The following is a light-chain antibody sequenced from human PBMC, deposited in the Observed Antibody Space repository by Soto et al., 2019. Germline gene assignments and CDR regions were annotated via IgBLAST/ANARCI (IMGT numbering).Light chain of an antibody. J-gene: IGLJ2*01. CDR1: SXXVGGYNY. CDR2: DVS. V-gene: IGLV2-14*01. Sequence: QSALTQPASVSGSPGQSITISCXGXSXXVGGYNYVSWYQQHPGKAPKLMIYDVSNRPSGVSNRFSGSKSGNTASLTISGLQAEDEADYYCSSYTSSSTDVVFGGGTKVTVL. CDR3: SSYTSSSTDVV.